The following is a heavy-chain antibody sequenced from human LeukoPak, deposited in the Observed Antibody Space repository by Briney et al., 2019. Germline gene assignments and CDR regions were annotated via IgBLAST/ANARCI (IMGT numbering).Heavy chain of an antibody. CDR1: GGSISSYH. CDR3: ARERAHLYYDSSGYSRYYYYYMDV. CDR2: IYTSGST. Sequence: SETLSLTCTVSGGSISSYHWSWIRQPAGKGLEWIGRIYTSGSTNYNPSLKSRVTMSVDTSKNQFSLKLSSVTAADTAVYYCARERAHLYYDSSGYSRYYYYYMDVWGKGTTVTISS. J-gene: IGHJ6*03. V-gene: IGHV4-4*07. D-gene: IGHD3-22*01.